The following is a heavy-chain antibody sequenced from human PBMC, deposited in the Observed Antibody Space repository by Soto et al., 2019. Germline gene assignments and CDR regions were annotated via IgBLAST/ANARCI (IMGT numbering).Heavy chain of an antibody. V-gene: IGHV4-30-2*05. Sequence: PSETLSLTCAVSGGSISSGGYSWSWIRQPPGKGLEWIGYIYHSGSTYYNPSLKSRVTISVDTSKNQFSLKLNSVTAADTAVYYCASRHSSPYFDYWGQGTLVTVSS. CDR3: ASRHSSPYFDY. J-gene: IGHJ4*02. CDR1: GGSISSGGYS. CDR2: IYHSGST. D-gene: IGHD6-13*01.